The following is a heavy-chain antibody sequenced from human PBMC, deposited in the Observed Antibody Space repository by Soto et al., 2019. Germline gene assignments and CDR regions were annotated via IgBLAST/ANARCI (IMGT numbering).Heavy chain of an antibody. CDR1: GYTFTIYG. J-gene: IGHJ4*02. CDR2: ISAYNGNT. V-gene: IGHV1-18*01. D-gene: IGHD3-10*01. Sequence: ASVKVSCKASGYTFTIYGINWVRQAPGQGLEWMGWISAYNGNTNYAQKLQGRVTMTTDTSTSTAYMELRSLRSDDTAVYYCAREYYYRSGRAYWGQGTLVTVSS. CDR3: AREYYYRSGRAY.